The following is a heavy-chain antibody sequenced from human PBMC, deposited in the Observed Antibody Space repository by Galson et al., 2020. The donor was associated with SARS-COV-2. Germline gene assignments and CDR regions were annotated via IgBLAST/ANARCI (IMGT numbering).Heavy chain of an antibody. Sequence: GESLKISCKGSGYDFSIYWIVWVRQMPGQGLEWMGTIWPGDSETRYSSSFQGQVTISVDKSVSTAYLQWSSLKASDTAMYYCARRTGSCSSTSCHRGDLAYWGQGTLVTVSP. CDR2: IWPGDSET. D-gene: IGHD6-6*01. V-gene: IGHV5-51*01. J-gene: IGHJ4*02. CDR1: GYDFSIYW. CDR3: ARRTGSCSSTSCHRGDLAY.